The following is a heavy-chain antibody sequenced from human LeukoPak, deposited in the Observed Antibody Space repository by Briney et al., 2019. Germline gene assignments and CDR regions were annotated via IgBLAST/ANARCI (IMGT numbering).Heavy chain of an antibody. CDR2: IIPIFGTA. Sequence: GASVKVSCKASGGTFSSYAISWVRQAPGQGLEWMGGIIPIFGTANYAQKLQGRVTMTTDTSTSTAYMELWSLRSDDTAVYYCARDYYVTSGYYRQTPFDYWGQGTLVTVSS. CDR1: GGTFSSYA. D-gene: IGHD3-22*01. CDR3: ARDYYVTSGYYRQTPFDY. V-gene: IGHV1-69*05. J-gene: IGHJ4*02.